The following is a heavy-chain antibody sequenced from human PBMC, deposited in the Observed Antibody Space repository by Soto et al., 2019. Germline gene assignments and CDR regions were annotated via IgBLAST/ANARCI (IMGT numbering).Heavy chain of an antibody. D-gene: IGHD4-17*01. Sequence: GESLKISCKGSGYNFISFWIGWVRQMPGKGLEWMGIIYPRDSDTRYSPSFQGQVTISADKSISTAYLQWSSLKASDTAMYFCATPYADYDYWGQGTLVTVSS. CDR1: GYNFISFW. V-gene: IGHV5-51*01. CDR2: IYPRDSDT. CDR3: ATPYADYDY. J-gene: IGHJ4*02.